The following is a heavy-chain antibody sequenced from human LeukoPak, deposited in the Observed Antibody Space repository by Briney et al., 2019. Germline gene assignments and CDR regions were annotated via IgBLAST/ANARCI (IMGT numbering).Heavy chain of an antibody. CDR2: IRYDGSNK. CDR3: ARGRRIVATIGRIYYFDY. J-gene: IGHJ4*02. Sequence: GGSLRLSCAASGFTFSSYGMHWVRQAPGKGLEWVAFIRYDGSNKYYADSVKGRFTISRDNYKNTLYLQMNSLRDEDTAVYYCARGRRIVATIGRIYYFDYWGQGTLVTVSS. D-gene: IGHD5-12*01. V-gene: IGHV3-30*02. CDR1: GFTFSSYG.